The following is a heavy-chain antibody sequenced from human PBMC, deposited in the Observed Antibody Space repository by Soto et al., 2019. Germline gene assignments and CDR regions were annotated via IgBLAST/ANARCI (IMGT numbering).Heavy chain of an antibody. CDR1: GFTFCDYA. Sequence: PGGSLRLSCTASGFTFCDYAMSWFRQAPGKGLEWVGFIRSKAYGGTTEYAASVKGRFTISRDDSKSIAYLQMNSLKTEDTAVYYCTRGPLRFLEWLPTRYGGVDYWGQGTLVTVSS. CDR2: IRSKAYGGTT. CDR3: TRGPLRFLEWLPTRYGGVDY. D-gene: IGHD3-3*01. J-gene: IGHJ4*02. V-gene: IGHV3-49*03.